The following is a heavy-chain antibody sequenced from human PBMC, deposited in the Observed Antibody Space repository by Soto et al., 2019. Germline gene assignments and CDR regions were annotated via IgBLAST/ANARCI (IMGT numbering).Heavy chain of an antibody. Sequence: SETLSLTCTVSGGSISSGGYYWSWIRQHPGKGLEWIGYIYYSGSTYYNPSLKSRVTISVDTSKNQFSLKLGCVTAADTAVYYCARFYRGSANPLAPMVRGVIAPQPSYYYGMDVWGQGTTVTVSS. V-gene: IGHV4-31*03. CDR3: ARFYRGSANPLAPMVRGVIAPQPSYYYGMDV. CDR1: GGSISSGGYY. CDR2: IYYSGST. D-gene: IGHD3-10*01. J-gene: IGHJ6*02.